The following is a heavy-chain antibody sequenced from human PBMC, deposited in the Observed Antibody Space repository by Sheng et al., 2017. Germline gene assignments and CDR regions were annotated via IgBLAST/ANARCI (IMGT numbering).Heavy chain of an antibody. D-gene: IGHD2-8*01. CDR2: IWYDGSNK. CDR1: GFTFSSYG. V-gene: IGHV3-33*01. J-gene: IGHJ5*02. CDR3: ARGYCTNGVCLNWFDP. Sequence: QVQLVESGGGVVQPGRSLRLSCAASGFTFSSYGMHWVRQAPGKGLEWVAVIWYDGSNKYYADSVKGRFTISRDNSKNTLYLQMNSLRAEDTAVYYCARGYCTNGVCLNWFDPWGQG.